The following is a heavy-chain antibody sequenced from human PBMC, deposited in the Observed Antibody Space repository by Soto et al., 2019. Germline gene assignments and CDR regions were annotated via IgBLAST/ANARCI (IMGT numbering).Heavy chain of an antibody. V-gene: IGHV3-30*16. D-gene: IGHD1-1*01. CDR3: ARDPVSLATRRTFDY. CDR2: MSNEGGNE. Sequence: QVQLVESGGGVVQPGRSLRLSCAASVFPFSSYAMHWVRQAPGKGLEWVAGMSNEGGNEYYADSVRGRFTISRDNSKNTVSLLLHSLRTEDSAVYYCARDPVSLATRRTFDYWGQGTLVTVSS. CDR1: VFPFSSYA. J-gene: IGHJ4*02.